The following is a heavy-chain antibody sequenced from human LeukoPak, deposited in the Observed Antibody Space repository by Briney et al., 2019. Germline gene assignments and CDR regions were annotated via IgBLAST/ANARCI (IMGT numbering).Heavy chain of an antibody. CDR1: GFXFSSYE. CDR2: ISSSGSTI. V-gene: IGHV3-48*03. J-gene: IGHJ4*02. CDR3: ARRNIAAAALDY. Sequence: GGSLRLSCAASGFXFSSYEMNWVRQAPGKGLEWVSYISSSGSTIYYADSVKGRFTISRDNSKNTLYLQMNSLRAEDTAVYYCARRNIAAAALDYWGQGTLVTVSS. D-gene: IGHD6-13*01.